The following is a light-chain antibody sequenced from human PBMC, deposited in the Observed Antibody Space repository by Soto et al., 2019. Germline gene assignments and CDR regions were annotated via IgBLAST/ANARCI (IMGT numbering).Light chain of an antibody. V-gene: IGKV3-11*01. J-gene: IGKJ4*01. CDR3: QQRRNWPPLT. Sequence: EIVLTQSPATLSLSPGERATLSCRASQSVSSYLAWYQQKPGQAPRLLIYDASNRATGIPARFSGSGSGTGFTLTISSLEPEDFGVYYCQQRRNWPPLTFGGGTKVEIK. CDR1: QSVSSY. CDR2: DAS.